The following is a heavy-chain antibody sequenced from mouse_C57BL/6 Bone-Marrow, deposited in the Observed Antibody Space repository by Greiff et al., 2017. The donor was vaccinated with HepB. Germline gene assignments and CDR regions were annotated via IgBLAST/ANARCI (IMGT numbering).Heavy chain of an antibody. CDR1: GFTFSDFY. V-gene: IGHV7-1*01. CDR3: ARDADGSSYWFAY. D-gene: IGHD1-1*01. J-gene: IGHJ3*01. Sequence: EVQLVESGGGLVQSGRSLRLSCATSGFTFSDFYMEWVRQAPGKGLEWIAASRNKANDYTTEYSASVKGRFIVSRDTSQSILYLQMNALRAEDTAIYYCARDADGSSYWFAYWGQGTLVTVSA. CDR2: SRNKANDYTT.